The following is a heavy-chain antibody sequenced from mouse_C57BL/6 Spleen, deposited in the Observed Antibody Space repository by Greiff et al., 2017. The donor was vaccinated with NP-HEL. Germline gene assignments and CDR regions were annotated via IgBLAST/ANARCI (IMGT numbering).Heavy chain of an antibody. V-gene: IGHV1-19*01. Sequence: VQLQQSGPVLVKPGASVKMSCKASGYTFTDYYMNWVKQSHGKSLEWIGVINPYNGGTSYNQKFKGKATLTVDKSSSTAYMELNSLTSEDSAVYYCARWTAQATFPYAMDYWGQGTSVTVSS. CDR1: GYTFTDYY. CDR3: ARWTAQATFPYAMDY. J-gene: IGHJ4*01. CDR2: INPYNGGT. D-gene: IGHD3-2*02.